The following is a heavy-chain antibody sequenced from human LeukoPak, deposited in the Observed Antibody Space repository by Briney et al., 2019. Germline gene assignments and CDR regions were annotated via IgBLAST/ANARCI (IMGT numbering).Heavy chain of an antibody. Sequence: GGSLRLSCAASGFTFSNYGMHWIRQAPGKGLEWVTFIRYDGSNKYYADSVKGRFTISRDNSKNTLYLQMNSLRAEDTAVYYCAKEGRGLNAMDYWGQGTLVTVSS. J-gene: IGHJ4*02. CDR1: GFTFSNYG. CDR2: IRYDGSNK. D-gene: IGHD2-2*01. CDR3: AKEGRGLNAMDY. V-gene: IGHV3-30*02.